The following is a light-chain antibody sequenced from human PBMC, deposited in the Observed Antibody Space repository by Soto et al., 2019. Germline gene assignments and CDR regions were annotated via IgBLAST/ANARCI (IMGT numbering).Light chain of an antibody. CDR3: ASYAVSSVV. V-gene: IGLV2-8*01. CDR2: EVS. CDR1: SSDIGGYNY. Sequence: QSALTQPPSASGSPGQSVTISCTGTSSDIGGYNYISWYQQHPGKAPKLMIYEVSKRPSGVPDRFSASKSVNTASLTVSGLQAEDEADYYCASYAVSSVVFGGGTKLTVL. J-gene: IGLJ2*01.